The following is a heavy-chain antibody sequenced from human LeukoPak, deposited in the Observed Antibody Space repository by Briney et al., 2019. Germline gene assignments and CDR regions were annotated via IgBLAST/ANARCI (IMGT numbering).Heavy chain of an antibody. CDR2: ISGSGGST. CDR1: GFTFSSYA. Sequence: GGSLRLSCAASGFTFSSYAMSWVRQAPGKGLEWVSAISGSGGSTYYADSVKGRFTISRDNSKNTLYLQMNSLRAEDTAVYYCATRTYYYDSSAPPPFDYCGQGTLVTVSS. V-gene: IGHV3-23*01. D-gene: IGHD3-22*01. CDR3: ATRTYYYDSSAPPPFDY. J-gene: IGHJ4*02.